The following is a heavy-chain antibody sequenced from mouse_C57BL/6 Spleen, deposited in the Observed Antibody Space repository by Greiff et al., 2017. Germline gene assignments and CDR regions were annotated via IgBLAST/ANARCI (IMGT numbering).Heavy chain of an antibody. J-gene: IGHJ1*03. CDR2: ISDGGSYT. CDR1: GFTFSSYA. Sequence: EVQGVESGGGLVKPGASLKLSCAASGFTFSSYAMSWVRQTPEKRLAWVATISDGGSYTYYPDNVKGRFTIARDYAKNKLYLQMSHLKSEDTAMYYCARELLRHWYVEGWGTGITVTVAS. CDR3: ARELLRHWYVEG. D-gene: IGHD1-1*01. V-gene: IGHV5-4*01.